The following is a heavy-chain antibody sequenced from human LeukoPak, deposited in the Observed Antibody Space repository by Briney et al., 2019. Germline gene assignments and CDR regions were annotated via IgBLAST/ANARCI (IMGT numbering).Heavy chain of an antibody. Sequence: PEGSLRLSCAASGFTFDDYAMHWVRQAPGKGLEWVSLISWDGGSTYYADSVKGRFTISRDNSKNSLYLQMNSLRAEDTALYYCAKADDSSGYYFNYFDYWGQGTLVTVSS. CDR2: ISWDGGST. CDR1: GFTFDDYA. V-gene: IGHV3-43D*03. D-gene: IGHD3-22*01. J-gene: IGHJ4*02. CDR3: AKADDSSGYYFNYFDY.